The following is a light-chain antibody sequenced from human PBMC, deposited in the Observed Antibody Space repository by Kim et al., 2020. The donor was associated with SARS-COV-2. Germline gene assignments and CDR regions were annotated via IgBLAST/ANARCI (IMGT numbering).Light chain of an antibody. J-gene: IGKJ1*01. V-gene: IGKV3-15*01. CDR1: QSISSS. CDR2: DAF. Sequence: SVSPGERVTLSCRASQSISSSLAWYQHKPGQPPRLLIYDAFNRATGVPARFSVSGSGTEFTLTISSLQSEDFAVYYCQRYDNWPWAFGQGTKVDI. CDR3: QRYDNWPWA.